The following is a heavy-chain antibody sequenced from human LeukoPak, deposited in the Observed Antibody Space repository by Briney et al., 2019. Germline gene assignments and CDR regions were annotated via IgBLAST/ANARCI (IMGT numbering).Heavy chain of an antibody. V-gene: IGHV3-43D*03. D-gene: IGHD2-2*01. CDR1: GFAFDTFA. Sequence: GGSLRLSCAASGFAFDTFAMHWVRQAPGKGLEWVSLISWTGNISYYADSVRGRFTVSRDNSRSSLYLQMHSLRAEDTAVYYCARDWYHAIDYWGQGTLVTVSS. CDR2: ISWTGNIS. CDR3: ARDWYHAIDY. J-gene: IGHJ4*02.